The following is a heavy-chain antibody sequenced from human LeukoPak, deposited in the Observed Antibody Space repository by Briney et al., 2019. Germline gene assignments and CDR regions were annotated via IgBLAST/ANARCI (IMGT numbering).Heavy chain of an antibody. V-gene: IGHV6-1*01. CDR3: TRGQFPYFDY. D-gene: IGHD5-24*01. J-gene: IGHJ4*02. CDR2: TYYRSKWYN. CDR1: GDSVSSNSVA. Sequence: SQTLSLTCAISGDSVSSNSVAWNWIRQSPSGGLEWLGRTYYRSKWYNDYAVSVKSRITINPDTSKNQFSLHLNSVTPEDTAVYYCTRGQFPYFDYWGQGTLVTVSS.